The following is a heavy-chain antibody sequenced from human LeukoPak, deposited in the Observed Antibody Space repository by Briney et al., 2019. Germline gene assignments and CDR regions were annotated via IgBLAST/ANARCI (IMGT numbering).Heavy chain of an antibody. CDR1: GFTFSNYW. J-gene: IGHJ5*02. CDR2: INSDGINT. CDR3: ARDLGQYYDTSDNWFDP. D-gene: IGHD3-22*01. V-gene: IGHV3-74*01. Sequence: GGSLRLSCAASGFTFSNYWMHWVRQAPGKGLVWVSRINSDGINTIYADSVKGRFTISRDNAKNTVNLQMNSLRAEDTAVYYCARDLGQYYDTSDNWFDPWGQGTLVTVSS.